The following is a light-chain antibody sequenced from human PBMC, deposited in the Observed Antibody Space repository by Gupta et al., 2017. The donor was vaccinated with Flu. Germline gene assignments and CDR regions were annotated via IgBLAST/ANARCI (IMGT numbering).Light chain of an antibody. CDR1: QSISSW. Sequence: PSTRSASVGDRVTITCRASQSISSWLAWYQQKPGQAPNVLIYKSSALERGVPSRFSGSGSGTDFTLTIRSLEPDDFATYYCLQYSTYPWTFGQGTKVEIK. CDR2: KSS. J-gene: IGKJ1*01. CDR3: LQYSTYPWT. V-gene: IGKV1-5*03.